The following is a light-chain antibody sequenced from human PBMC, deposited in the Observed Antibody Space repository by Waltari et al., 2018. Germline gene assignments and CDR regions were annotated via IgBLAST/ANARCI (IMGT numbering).Light chain of an antibody. CDR3: QHYVRLPAT. Sequence: ELVLTQSPGTLSLSPGERATLSCRASQSVGRSLAWYQQKPGQAPRLLIYGASSRATGIPDRFSGSGSGTDFSLTISRLEPDFAVYYCQHYVRLPATFGQGTKVEIK. V-gene: IGKV3-20*01. CDR2: GAS. CDR1: QSVGRS. J-gene: IGKJ1*01.